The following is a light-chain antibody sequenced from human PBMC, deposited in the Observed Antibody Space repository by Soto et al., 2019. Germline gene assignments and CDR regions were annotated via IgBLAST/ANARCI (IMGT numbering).Light chain of an antibody. CDR2: WAS. CDR3: QQYFTSPWT. V-gene: IGKV4-1*01. J-gene: IGKJ1*01. CDR1: QSILDRSRNKYY. Sequence: DIVMTQSPDSLAVSLGEMATFNCKSSQSILDRSRNKYYLAWYQQKSGQPPKLLIYWASLREPGVPDRFTCSGSGTDFTLTINGLQAEDVAVYYCQQYFTSPWTFGQGTKVEI.